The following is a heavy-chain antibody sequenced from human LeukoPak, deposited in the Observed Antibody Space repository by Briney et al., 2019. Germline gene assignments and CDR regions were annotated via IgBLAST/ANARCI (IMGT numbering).Heavy chain of an antibody. CDR1: GYSFTSYW. CDR3: ARHYYGSGSYYNVGYFDY. CDR2: IYPGDSDT. J-gene: IGHJ4*02. D-gene: IGHD3-10*01. V-gene: IGHV5-51*01. Sequence: GESLKISCKGSGYSFTSYWIGWVRQMPGKGLEWMGIIYPGDSDTRYSPSFQGQVTISADKSISTAYLQWSSLKASDTAMYYCARHYYGSGSYYNVGYFDYWGQGTLVTVSS.